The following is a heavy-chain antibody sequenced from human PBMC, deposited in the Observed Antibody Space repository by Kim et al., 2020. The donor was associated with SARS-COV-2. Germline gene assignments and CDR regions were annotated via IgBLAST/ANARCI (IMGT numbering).Heavy chain of an antibody. D-gene: IGHD3-10*01. V-gene: IGHV3-23*01. J-gene: IGHJ6*02. CDR2: ISNGGGSS. Sequence: GGSLRLSCAASGFTFSTYGMNWVRQAPGKGLEWVAAISNGGGSSFTEDSVKGRFTISRDNSKNTLYLHMTSLRAEDTAVYYCAKREGQDGSGYMDVWGQGTTVTVSS. CDR3: AKREGQDGSGYMDV. CDR1: GFTFSTYG.